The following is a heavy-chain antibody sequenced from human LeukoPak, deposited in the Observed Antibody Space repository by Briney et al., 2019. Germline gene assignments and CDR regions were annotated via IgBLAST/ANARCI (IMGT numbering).Heavy chain of an antibody. CDR3: AKRRGELSPDC. CDR1: GFTFSTYA. CDR2: ISGTGGRT. J-gene: IGHJ4*02. V-gene: IGHV3-23*01. Sequence: GGSLRLSCAASGFTFSTYAMSWVRQSPVKGLEWVSAISGTGGRTYYAASVKGRFTISRDNSKNTLFLQMNSLRAEDTAVYYCAKRRGELSPDCWGQGTLVTVSS. D-gene: IGHD3-16*02.